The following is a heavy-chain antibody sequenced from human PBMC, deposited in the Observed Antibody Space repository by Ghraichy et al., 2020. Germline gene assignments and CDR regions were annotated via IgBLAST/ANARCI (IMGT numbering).Heavy chain of an antibody. CDR1: GYTFTSYG. V-gene: IGHV1-18*01. CDR2: ISAHSGDS. Sequence: ASVKVSCKASGYTFTSYGFSWVRQAPGQGLEWMGWISAHSGDSEYLQKFQGRVNMTIDTTTSTAYMELRSLQSDDTGVYYCAREALGVRFWGSDYWGQGTLVTVSS. CDR3: AREALGVRFWGSDY. J-gene: IGHJ4*02. D-gene: IGHD3-3*01.